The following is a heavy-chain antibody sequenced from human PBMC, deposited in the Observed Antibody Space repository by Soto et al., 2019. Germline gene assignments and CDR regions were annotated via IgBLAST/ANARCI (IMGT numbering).Heavy chain of an antibody. CDR3: AKDLWDHSRSLSFGH. V-gene: IGHV3-23*01. CDR2: ISGSGGST. Sequence: PGGSLRLSCAASGFTFSSYAMSWVRQAPGKGLEWVSAISGSGGSTYYADSVKGRFTISRDNSKNTLYLQMNSLRAEDTAVYYCAKDLWDHSRSLSFGHWGQGTLVTVSS. CDR1: GFTFSSYA. J-gene: IGHJ4*02. D-gene: IGHD6-6*01.